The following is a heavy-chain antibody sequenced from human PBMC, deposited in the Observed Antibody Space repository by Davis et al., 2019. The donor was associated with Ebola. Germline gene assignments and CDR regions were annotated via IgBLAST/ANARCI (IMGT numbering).Heavy chain of an antibody. D-gene: IGHD6-6*01. V-gene: IGHV3-23*01. Sequence: GESLKISCAASGFTFSSYAMSWVRQAPGKGLEWVSAISGRGGSTYYADSVKGRFTISRDNSKNTLYLQMNSLRAEDTAVYYCARVGDSSSWVVDYWGQGTLVTVSS. CDR1: GFTFSSYA. J-gene: IGHJ4*02. CDR2: ISGRGGST. CDR3: ARVGDSSSWVVDY.